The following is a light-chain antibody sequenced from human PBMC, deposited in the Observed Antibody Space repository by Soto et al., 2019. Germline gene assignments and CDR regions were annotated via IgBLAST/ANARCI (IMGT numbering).Light chain of an antibody. CDR1: SSDVGGYNY. Sequence: QSVLTQHASVSGSPGQSITISCTGTSSDVGGYNYVTWYQQHPGKAPKVMIYEVSHRPSGVSNRFSGSKSGNTASLTISGLQAEDEADYYCISYTSSSLYVFGTGTKVTVL. V-gene: IGLV2-14*01. CDR2: EVS. J-gene: IGLJ1*01. CDR3: ISYTSSSLYV.